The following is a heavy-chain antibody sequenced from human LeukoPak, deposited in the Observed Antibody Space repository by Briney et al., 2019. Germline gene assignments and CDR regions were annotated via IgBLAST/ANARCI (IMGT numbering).Heavy chain of an antibody. CDR1: GFTFETYT. CDR2: IGPSGAVT. V-gene: IGHV3-23*01. D-gene: IGHD5-12*01. CDR3: AKYATGYAPNFDY. J-gene: IGHJ4*01. Sequence: GGSLRLSWAGPGFTFETYTRTWARKAHGKGLGRVSVIGPSGAVTHYAESVKGRFTISRDNSKNTLYLQMNSLRVEDTAIYFCAKYATGYAPNFDYWGQGTLVTVSS.